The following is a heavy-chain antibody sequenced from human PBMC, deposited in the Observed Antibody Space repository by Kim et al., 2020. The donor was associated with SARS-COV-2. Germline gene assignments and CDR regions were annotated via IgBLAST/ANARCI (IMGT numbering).Heavy chain of an antibody. CDR1: GDSISSFY. J-gene: IGHJ6*02. Sequence: SETLSLTCTVSGDSISSFYWSWIRQSPAKGLEWIGFVHSSGRTEYNPSLRSRVTMSIDTSKNQFSLKMTSVTAADTAVYFCARDPLVGAPRPYYYGMDVWGPGSTVIVSS. V-gene: IGHV4-59*13. D-gene: IGHD1-26*01. CDR3: ARDPLVGAPRPYYYGMDV. CDR2: VHSSGRT.